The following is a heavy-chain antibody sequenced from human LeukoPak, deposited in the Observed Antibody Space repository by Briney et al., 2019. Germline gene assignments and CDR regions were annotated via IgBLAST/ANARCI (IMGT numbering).Heavy chain of an antibody. D-gene: IGHD6-19*01. Sequence: GGSLRLSCAASGFTFSSYGMHWVRQAPGKGLEWVAFIRYDGSNKYYADSVKGRFTISRDNSKNTLYLQMNSLRAEDTAVYYCARGRIAVAAIDYWGQGTLVTVSS. CDR2: IRYDGSNK. CDR3: ARGRIAVAAIDY. CDR1: GFTFSSYG. V-gene: IGHV3-30*02. J-gene: IGHJ4*02.